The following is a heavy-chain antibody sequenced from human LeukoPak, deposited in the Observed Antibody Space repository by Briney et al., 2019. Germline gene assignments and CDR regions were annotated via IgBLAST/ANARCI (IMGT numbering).Heavy chain of an antibody. Sequence: PGGSLRLSCAASGFTFSSYEMNWVRQAPGKGLEWVSYISSSGSTIYYADSVKGRFTISRDNAKNSLYLQMNSLRAEDTAVYYCATEGAVAVYWGQGTLVTVSS. CDR1: GFTFSSYE. V-gene: IGHV3-48*03. CDR2: ISSSGSTI. D-gene: IGHD6-19*01. CDR3: ATEGAVAVY. J-gene: IGHJ4*02.